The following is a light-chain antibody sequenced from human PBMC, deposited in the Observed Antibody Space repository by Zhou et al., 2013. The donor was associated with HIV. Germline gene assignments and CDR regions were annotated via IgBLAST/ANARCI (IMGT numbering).Light chain of an antibody. J-gene: IGKJ2*01. CDR3: QQYDKWPPH. V-gene: IGKV3-15*01. Sequence: EIVMTQSPATLSLSPGERATLSCRASQSVREHLAWYQQRPGQAPRLLFYGSSVRAYGVPARFTGSGSGTEFTLTISSLQSEDFAQYFCQQYDKWPPHFGQGTKGGDQ. CDR2: GSS. CDR1: QSVREH.